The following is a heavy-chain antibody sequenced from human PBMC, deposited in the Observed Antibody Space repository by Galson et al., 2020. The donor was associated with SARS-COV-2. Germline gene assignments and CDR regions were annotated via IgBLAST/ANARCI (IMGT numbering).Heavy chain of an antibody. Sequence: ASVKVSCKASGYTFTSYGISWVRQAPGQGLEWMGWISAYNGNTNYAQKLQGRVTMTTDTATSTAYMELRSLRSDDTAVYYCARDENYGGPFDYWVQGTLVTVSS. D-gene: IGHD4-17*01. CDR3: ARDENYGGPFDY. CDR2: ISAYNGNT. CDR1: GYTFTSYG. V-gene: IGHV1-18*04. J-gene: IGHJ4*02.